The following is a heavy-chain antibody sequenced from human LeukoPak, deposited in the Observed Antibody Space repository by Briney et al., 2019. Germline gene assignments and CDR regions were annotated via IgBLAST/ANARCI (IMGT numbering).Heavy chain of an antibody. D-gene: IGHD1-26*01. CDR3: SRPRGGNYGALDY. CDR2: ISGSGGTT. J-gene: IGHJ4*02. CDR1: GFTFTTYA. V-gene: IGHV3-23*01. Sequence: GGSLRLSCAASGFTFTTYAMSWVRQPPGKGLERVLVISGSGGTTYYADSVKGRFTISRDNSKNTMYLHINTLRAEDTAIYYCSRPRGGNYGALDYWGQGTLVTVSS.